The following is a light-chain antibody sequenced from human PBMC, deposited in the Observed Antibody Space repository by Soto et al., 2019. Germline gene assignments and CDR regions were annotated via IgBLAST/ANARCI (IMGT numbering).Light chain of an antibody. Sequence: QSVLTQPPSVSAAPRQKVTISCSGSSSNIGNNFVSWYQHLPGTASKLLIFENDKLPSGIPDRFSASKSGTSATLGITGLQTGDEADYYCGTWDSSLSAVVFGGGTQLTVL. J-gene: IGLJ3*02. CDR3: GTWDSSLSAVV. V-gene: IGLV1-51*02. CDR1: SSNIGNNF. CDR2: END.